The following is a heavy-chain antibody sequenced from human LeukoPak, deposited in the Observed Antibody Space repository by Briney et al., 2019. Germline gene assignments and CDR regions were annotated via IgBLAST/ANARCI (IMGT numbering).Heavy chain of an antibody. V-gene: IGHV4-59*08. D-gene: IGHD3-22*01. Sequence: KSSETLSLTCTVSGGSISSYYWSWIRQPPGKGLEWIGYIYYSGSTNYNPSLKSRVTISVDTSKNQFSLKLSSVTAADTAVYYCARHPYYYDSSALGPFDYWGQGTLVTVSS. CDR3: ARHPYYYDSSALGPFDY. J-gene: IGHJ4*02. CDR2: IYYSGST. CDR1: GGSISSYY.